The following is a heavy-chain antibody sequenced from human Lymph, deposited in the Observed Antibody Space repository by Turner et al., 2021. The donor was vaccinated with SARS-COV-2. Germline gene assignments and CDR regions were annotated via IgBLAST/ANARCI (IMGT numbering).Heavy chain of an antibody. CDR2: ISYDGSNK. Sequence: VRLLESVGGVVQPGGSLLLSCSASGFTFSSYVMHWVRQAPGKGLEWVAVISYDGSNKDYADSGKGRFTISRDNSKNTLYLQMSSLRAEDTAVYYCARDVGAALDYWGQGTLVTVSS. CDR3: ARDVGAALDY. D-gene: IGHD6-25*01. J-gene: IGHJ4*02. V-gene: IGHV3-30-3*01. CDR1: GFTFSSYV.